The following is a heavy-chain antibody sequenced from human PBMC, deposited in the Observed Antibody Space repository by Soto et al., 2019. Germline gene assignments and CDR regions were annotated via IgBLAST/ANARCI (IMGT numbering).Heavy chain of an antibody. D-gene: IGHD2-21*02. J-gene: IGHJ6*02. V-gene: IGHV3-53*01. CDR3: AKDLGPLKLLNYVFYGLDV. CDR2: IESGGTA. CDR1: GFTVSSSY. Sequence: GSLRLSCNASGFTVSSSYMSWVRQAPRMGLEWVAVIESGGTAHYADSVKGRFTISRDNPNNIIYLQLHTLRAEDTAVYYCAKDLGPLKLLNYVFYGLDVWGQGTTVTVSS.